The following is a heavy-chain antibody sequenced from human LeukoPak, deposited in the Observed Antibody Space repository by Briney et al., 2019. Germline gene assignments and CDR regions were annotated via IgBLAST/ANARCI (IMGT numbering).Heavy chain of an antibody. J-gene: IGHJ4*02. CDR3: ARVRILALVPPEDYFDY. V-gene: IGHV4-59*01. CDR2: IYYSGST. D-gene: IGHD6-13*01. CDR1: GGSISSYY. Sequence: SETLSLTCTVSGGSISSYYWSWIRQPPGKGLEWIGYIYYSGSTNYNPSLKSRVTISVDTSKNQFSLKLSSVTAADTAVYYCARVRILALVPPEDYFDYWGQGTLVTVSS.